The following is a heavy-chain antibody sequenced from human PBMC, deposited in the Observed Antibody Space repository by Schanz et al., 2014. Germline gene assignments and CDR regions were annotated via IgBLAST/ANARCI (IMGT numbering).Heavy chain of an antibody. V-gene: IGHV1-18*01. CDR3: VRDAGWAFGDYHDMDV. Sequence: QVQLVQSGAEVKKPGASATVSCKASGYTFNNHGISWVRQAPGQGLEWMGWISVYHGHTNYAEKVHGRVTMTTDTSTSTAYMELRSLISDDTAVYYCVRDAGWAFGDYHDMDVWGQGTSXTVSS. J-gene: IGHJ6*02. CDR1: GYTFNNHG. D-gene: IGHD3-10*01. CDR2: ISVYHGHT.